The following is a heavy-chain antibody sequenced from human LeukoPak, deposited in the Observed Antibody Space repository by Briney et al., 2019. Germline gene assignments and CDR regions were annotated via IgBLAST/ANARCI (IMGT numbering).Heavy chain of an antibody. CDR2: IYYSGST. CDR3: ARPNGTHFDY. J-gene: IGHJ4*02. D-gene: IGHD2/OR15-2a*01. Sequence: SETLPLTCTVSGGSVSSGSYYWSWIRQPPGKGLEWIGYIYYSGSTNYNPSLKSRVTISVDTSKNQFSLKLSSVTAADTAVYYCARPNGTHFDYWGQGTLVTVSS. CDR1: GGSVSSGSYY. V-gene: IGHV4-61*01.